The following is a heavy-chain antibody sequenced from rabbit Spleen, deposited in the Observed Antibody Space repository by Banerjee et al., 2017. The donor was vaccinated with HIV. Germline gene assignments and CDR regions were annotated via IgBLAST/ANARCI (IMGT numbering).Heavy chain of an antibody. J-gene: IGHJ6*01. Sequence: QSLEESGGDLVKPGASLTLTCTASGFSLSSSNWICWVRQAPGKGLEWIACIYGGSGGSTWYASWAKGRFTISKTSSTTVTLQLNSLTVADTATYFCARDTSSSFSSYGMDLWGPGTLVTVS. CDR2: IYGGSGGST. V-gene: IGHV1S40*01. CDR1: GFSLSSSNW. CDR3: ARDTSSSFSSYGMDL. D-gene: IGHD1-1*01.